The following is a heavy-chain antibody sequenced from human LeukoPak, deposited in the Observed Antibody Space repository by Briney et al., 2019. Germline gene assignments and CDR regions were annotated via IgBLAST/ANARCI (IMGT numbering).Heavy chain of an antibody. Sequence: PGGSLRLSCAASGFTFSAYHINWVRQAPGKGLEWISYISTTGTTIHYADSVKGRFAISRDNTKNSLYLQMNSLRVEDTAVFYCARDQYDTWSRRGNFDSWGQGTLVIVSS. V-gene: IGHV3-48*03. CDR3: ARDQYDTWSRRGNFDS. J-gene: IGHJ4*02. CDR2: ISTTGTTI. CDR1: GFTFSAYH. D-gene: IGHD3-3*01.